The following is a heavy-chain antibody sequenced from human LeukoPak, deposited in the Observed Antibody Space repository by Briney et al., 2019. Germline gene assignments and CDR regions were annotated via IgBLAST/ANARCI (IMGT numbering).Heavy chain of an antibody. CDR3: AREGPYDFWSGYYLFDP. CDR1: GGSISSYY. CDR2: IYTSGST. D-gene: IGHD3-3*01. Sequence: KPSETLSLTCTVSGGSISSYYWSWIRQPAGKGLEWIGRIYTSGSTNYNPSLKSRVTMSVDTSKNQFSLKLSSVTAADTAVYYCAREGPYDFWSGYYLFDPWGQGTLVTVSS. J-gene: IGHJ5*02. V-gene: IGHV4-4*07.